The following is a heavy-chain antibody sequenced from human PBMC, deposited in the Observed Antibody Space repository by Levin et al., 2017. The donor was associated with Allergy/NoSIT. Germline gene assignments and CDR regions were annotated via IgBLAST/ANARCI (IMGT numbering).Heavy chain of an antibody. CDR1: GFTFSSYG. J-gene: IGHJ3*02. V-gene: IGHV3-30*18. D-gene: IGHD5-12*01. CDR2: ISYDGSNK. Sequence: HTGGSLRLSCAASGFTFSSYGMHWVRQAPGKGLEWVAVISYDGSNKYYADSVKGRFTISRDNSKNTLYLQMNSLRAEDTAVYYCAKDFHSLVATIADDAFDSWGQGTMVTVSS. CDR3: AKDFHSLVATIADDAFDS.